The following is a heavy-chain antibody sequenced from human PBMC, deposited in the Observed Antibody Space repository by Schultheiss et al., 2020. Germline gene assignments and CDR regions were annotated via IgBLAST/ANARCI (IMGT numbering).Heavy chain of an antibody. V-gene: IGHV4-34*01. J-gene: IGHJ6*02. CDR2: INHSGST. D-gene: IGHD3-3*01. CDR3: ARGNYDFWSGLDYYGMDV. CDR1: GGSISSYY. Sequence: SETLSLTCTVSGGSISSYYWSWTRQPPGKGLEWIGEINHSGSTNYNPSLKSRVTISVDTSKNQFSLKLSSVTAADTAVYYCARGNYDFWSGLDYYGMDVWGQGTTVTVSS.